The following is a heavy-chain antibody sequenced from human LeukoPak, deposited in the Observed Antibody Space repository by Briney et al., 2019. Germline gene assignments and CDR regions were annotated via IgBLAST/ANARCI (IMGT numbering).Heavy chain of an antibody. Sequence: SETLSLTCTDSGGSISSSSYYWGWIRQPPGKGLEWIGSIYYSGSTYYNPSLKSRVTISVDTSKNQFSLKLSSVTAADTAVYYCALSYDDYGDYVTNYWGQGTLVTVSS. J-gene: IGHJ4*02. V-gene: IGHV4-39*01. D-gene: IGHD4-17*01. CDR2: IYYSGST. CDR1: GGSISSSSYY. CDR3: ALSYDDYGDYVTNY.